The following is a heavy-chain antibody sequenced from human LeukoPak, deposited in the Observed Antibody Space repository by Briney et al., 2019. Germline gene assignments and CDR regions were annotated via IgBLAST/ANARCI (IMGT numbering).Heavy chain of an antibody. Sequence: SETLSLTCTASGGSISSSSYYWGWIRQPPGKGLEWIGSIYYSGSTNYNPSLKSRVTMSVDTSKNQFSLKLSSVTAADTAVYYCARRPYYDSSGYSVSWFDPWGQGTLVTVSS. CDR1: GGSISSSSYY. V-gene: IGHV4-39*07. CDR2: IYYSGST. J-gene: IGHJ5*02. CDR3: ARRPYYDSSGYSVSWFDP. D-gene: IGHD3-22*01.